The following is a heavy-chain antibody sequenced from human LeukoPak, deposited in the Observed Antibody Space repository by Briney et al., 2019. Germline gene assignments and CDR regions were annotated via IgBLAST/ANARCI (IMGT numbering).Heavy chain of an antibody. J-gene: IGHJ4*02. Sequence: SETLSLTCTVSGGSISSYYWSWIRQPPGKGLEWIGFIYYSGSTNYNPSLKSRVTISVDTSKNQFSLKLSSVTAADTAVYYCASRGSGWYFDYRGQGTLVTVSS. CDR2: IYYSGST. CDR3: ASRGSGWYFDY. V-gene: IGHV4-59*01. CDR1: GGSISSYY. D-gene: IGHD6-19*01.